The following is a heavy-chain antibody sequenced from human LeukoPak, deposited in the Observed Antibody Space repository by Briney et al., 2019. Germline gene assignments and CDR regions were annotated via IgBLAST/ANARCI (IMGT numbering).Heavy chain of an antibody. Sequence: GGSLSLSCAASGFPFSTYAMNWVRQAPGKGLEWVSGISGDGARTYYADSVKGRFTISRDNAKNTLYLQMISLRAEDTAVYYCAKVVGSLFDCCGAFDLWGAGAVGSV. CDR3: AKVVGSLFDCCGAFDL. D-gene: IGHD2-15*01. CDR1: GFPFSTYA. V-gene: IGHV3-23*01. CDR2: ISGDGART. J-gene: IGHJ3*01.